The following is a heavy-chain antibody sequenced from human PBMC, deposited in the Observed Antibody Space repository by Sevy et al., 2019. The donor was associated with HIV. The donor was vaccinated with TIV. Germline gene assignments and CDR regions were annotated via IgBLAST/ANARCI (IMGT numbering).Heavy chain of an antibody. D-gene: IGHD5-18*01. J-gene: IGHJ4*02. CDR2: IKEDGSAE. CDR1: GFDFSIYS. Sequence: GGSLRLSCAASGFDFSIYSMSWVRQAPGKGLEWVANIKEDGSAEYYVDSVKGRFTISRDNAKNSLFLQLNSLRVEDTAMYYCARDSPGYGAYDYLGQGTLVTVSS. V-gene: IGHV3-7*01. CDR3: ARDSPGYGAYDY.